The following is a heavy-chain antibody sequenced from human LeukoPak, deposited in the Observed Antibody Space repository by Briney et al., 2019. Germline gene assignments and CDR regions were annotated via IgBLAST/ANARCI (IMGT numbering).Heavy chain of an antibody. CDR2: ISGSGGST. CDR1: GFTFSSYA. D-gene: IGHD3-10*01. CDR3: AKDLWFGENLTGGVYFDY. J-gene: IGHJ4*02. Sequence: GGSLRLSCAASGFTFSSYAMSWVRQAPGEGLEWVSAISGSGGSTYYADSVKGRFTISRDNSKNTLYLRMNSLRAEDTAVYYCAKDLWFGENLTGGVYFDYWGQGTLVTVSS. V-gene: IGHV3-23*01.